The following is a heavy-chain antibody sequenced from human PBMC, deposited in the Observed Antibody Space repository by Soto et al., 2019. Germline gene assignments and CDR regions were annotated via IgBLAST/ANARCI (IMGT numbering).Heavy chain of an antibody. J-gene: IGHJ4*02. CDR3: VRARVDY. CDR2: IKEDGSER. V-gene: IGHV3-7*04. CDR1: GFTFNNYW. Sequence: GGSLRLSCAASGFTFNNYWMTWVRQAPGKGLEWVATIKEDGSERYYGGSLRGRFTISRDNADNSLYLQMNSLRAEDTAVYYCVRARVDYWGQGTLVTVSS.